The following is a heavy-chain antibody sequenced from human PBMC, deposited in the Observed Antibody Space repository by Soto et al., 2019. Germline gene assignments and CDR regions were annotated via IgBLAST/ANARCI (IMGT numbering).Heavy chain of an antibody. CDR3: TREDILGARSFDY. Sequence: EVQLVEPGGGLVQWGGSLRLSCAASGFTFSSYSVNWVRQAPGKGLEWVSYISSGSKTIYYADSVKGRFTVSRDNAKNSQYLQMNSLRDEDTAVYYCTREDILGARSFDYWGQGTLVTVSS. D-gene: IGHD1-26*01. CDR1: GFTFSSYS. CDR2: ISSGSKTI. V-gene: IGHV3-48*02. J-gene: IGHJ4*02.